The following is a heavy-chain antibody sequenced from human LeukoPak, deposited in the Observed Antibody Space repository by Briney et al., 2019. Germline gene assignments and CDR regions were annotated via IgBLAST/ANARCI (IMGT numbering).Heavy chain of an antibody. CDR3: AMARVGTTTVDY. V-gene: IGHV3-21*01. J-gene: IGHJ4*02. D-gene: IGHD1-26*01. CDR1: GFTFSSYN. Sequence: PGGSLSLSCAASGFTFSSYNMNWVRQAPGKGLEWVSSISSSDSYIYYADSVKGRFTISGDKAKNSLYLQMNGLSAEDTAVYYCAMARVGTTTVDYWGQGTLVTVSS. CDR2: ISSSDSYI.